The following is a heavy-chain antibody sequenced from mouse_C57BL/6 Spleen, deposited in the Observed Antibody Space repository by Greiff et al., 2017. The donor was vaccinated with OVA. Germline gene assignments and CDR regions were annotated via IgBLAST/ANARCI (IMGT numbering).Heavy chain of an antibody. D-gene: IGHD3-1*01. CDR2: IYPSSGNT. CDR1: GYTFTSYW. Sequence: VQLQQPGAELAKPGASVKMSCKASGYTFTSYWITWVKQRPGQGLEWIGEIYPSSGNTNYNEKFKSKAKLTVDTSSSTAYMELSSLTSEDSAVYYCARSTVFDFDYWGQGPTLSVS. CDR3: ARSTVFDFDY. J-gene: IGHJ2*01. V-gene: IGHV1-55*01.